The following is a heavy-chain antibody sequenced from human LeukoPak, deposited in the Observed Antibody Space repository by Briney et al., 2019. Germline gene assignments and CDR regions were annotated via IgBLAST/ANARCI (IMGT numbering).Heavy chain of an antibody. D-gene: IGHD2/OR15-2a*01. Sequence: SETLSLTCTVSGGSISTYYWSWIRQPPGKGLEWIGYIYYSGSTNYNPSLKSRVTISVDTSKNQFSLKLSSVTAADTAVYYCARVRHQRVRFRREYNFYYMDVWGKGTTVTVSS. CDR1: GGSISTYY. CDR3: ARVRHQRVRFRREYNFYYMDV. V-gene: IGHV4-59*01. CDR2: IYYSGST. J-gene: IGHJ6*03.